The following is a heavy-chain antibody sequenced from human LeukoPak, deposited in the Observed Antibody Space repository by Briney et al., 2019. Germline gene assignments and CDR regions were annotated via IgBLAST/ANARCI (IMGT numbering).Heavy chain of an antibody. V-gene: IGHV4-34*01. J-gene: IGHJ4*02. D-gene: IGHD3-10*01. CDR2: INHSGST. CDR1: GFTFSDHY. CDR3: ARGALITMVRGADFDY. Sequence: GSLRLSCAASGFTFSDHYLDWVRQAPGKGLEWIGEINHSGSTNYNPSLKSRVTISVDTSKNQFSLKLSSVTAADTAVYYCARGALITMVRGADFDYWGQGTLVTVSS.